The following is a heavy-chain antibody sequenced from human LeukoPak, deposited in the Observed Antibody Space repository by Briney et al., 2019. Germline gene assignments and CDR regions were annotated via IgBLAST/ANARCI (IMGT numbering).Heavy chain of an antibody. CDR1: GGSIGSYY. Sequence: SETLSLTCTVSGGSIGSYYWSWIRQPPGKGLEWIGNIYYSGSTYYNPSLKSRVTITLDTSKNQFSLNLTSVTAADTALYDCARGRGYDPVVFYFDYWGQGNLVTVSS. V-gene: IGHV4-59*12. J-gene: IGHJ4*02. CDR3: ARGRGYDPVVFYFDY. CDR2: IYYSGST. D-gene: IGHD5-12*01.